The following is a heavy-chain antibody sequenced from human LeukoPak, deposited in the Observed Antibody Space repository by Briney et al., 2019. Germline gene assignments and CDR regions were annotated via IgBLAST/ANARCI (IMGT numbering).Heavy chain of an antibody. CDR1: GGSFSGYY. J-gene: IGHJ3*02. V-gene: IGHV4-34*01. CDR2: INHSGST. D-gene: IGHD3-22*01. CDR3: ARRNDYYDSSGLVGDAFDI. Sequence: SETLSLTCAVYGGSFSGYYWSWIRQPPGKGLEWIGEINHSGSTNYNPSLKSRVTISVDTSKKQFSLKLSSVTAADTAVYYCARRNDYYDSSGLVGDAFDIWDQGTMVTVSS.